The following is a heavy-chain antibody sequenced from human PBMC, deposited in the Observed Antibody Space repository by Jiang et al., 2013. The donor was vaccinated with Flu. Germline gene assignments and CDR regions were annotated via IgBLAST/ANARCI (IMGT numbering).Heavy chain of an antibody. V-gene: IGHV1-8*01. CDR3: ARGNGGSVDL. CDR2: MNPNSGNT. CDR1: GYSFATYD. J-gene: IGHJ5*02. D-gene: IGHD7-27*01. Sequence: SVKVSCKASGYSFATYDINWVRQATGQGLEWMGWMNPNSGNTGTAQKFQGRVTMTRNTSTSTAYMELSSLRSEDTALYYCARGNGGSVDLWGQGTLVTVSS.